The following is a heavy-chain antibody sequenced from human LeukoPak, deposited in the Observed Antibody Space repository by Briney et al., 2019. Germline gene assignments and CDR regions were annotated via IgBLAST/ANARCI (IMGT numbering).Heavy chain of an antibody. CDR2: INHSGGT. CDR1: GGSFSGYY. CDR3: ARVSEIMISFGGVISHFDN. J-gene: IGHJ4*02. Sequence: KTSETLSLTCAVYGGSFSGYYWSWIRQPPGKGLEWIGEINHSGGTNYNPSLWSRLTISIDTSKHQFSLQVTSVTAADTGVYFCARVSEIMISFGGVISHFDNWGQGALVTVSS. V-gene: IGHV4-34*01. D-gene: IGHD3-16*02.